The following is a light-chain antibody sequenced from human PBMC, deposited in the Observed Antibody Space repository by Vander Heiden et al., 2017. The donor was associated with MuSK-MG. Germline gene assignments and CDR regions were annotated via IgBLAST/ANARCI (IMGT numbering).Light chain of an antibody. Sequence: DIQMTQSPSSLSASVGDRVTITCQASQDINNYLNWYQQKPGKAPKLLIYDASNLETGVPSRFSGSGSGTDFTFTISSLQPEDIATYYFQQYDNLPAFGHGTKVDIK. CDR2: DAS. J-gene: IGKJ3*01. CDR1: QDINNY. V-gene: IGKV1-33*01. CDR3: QQYDNLPA.